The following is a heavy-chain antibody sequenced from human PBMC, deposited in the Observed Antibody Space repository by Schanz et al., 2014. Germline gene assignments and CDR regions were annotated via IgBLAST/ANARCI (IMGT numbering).Heavy chain of an antibody. CDR1: EFTFSTDA. CDR3: AKVRYSSGWHGYYFDE. J-gene: IGHJ4*02. Sequence: DVHLLESGGGLVQPGGSLRLSCAASEFTFSTDAMSWVRQAPGKWLEWLSVISASGGDTYYADSVKGRFTISRDNSKNTQFLQMNSLGAEDTAVYYCAKVRYSSGWHGYYFDEWGQGTLVTVAS. V-gene: IGHV3-23*01. CDR2: ISASGGDT. D-gene: IGHD3-22*01.